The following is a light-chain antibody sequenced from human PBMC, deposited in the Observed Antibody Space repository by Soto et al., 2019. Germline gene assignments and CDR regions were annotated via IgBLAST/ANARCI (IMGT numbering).Light chain of an antibody. CDR3: QQSYGNPWT. CDR1: QSITTY. V-gene: IGKV1-39*01. Sequence: DIQMTQSPSSLSASVGDRVTVTCRASQSITTYLNWYQQKPGKAPKLLIYAESSLQSGVPSRFSGSGSGTDFTLTITSLQPEDFATYICQQSYGNPWTFGQGTKVEIK. J-gene: IGKJ1*01. CDR2: AES.